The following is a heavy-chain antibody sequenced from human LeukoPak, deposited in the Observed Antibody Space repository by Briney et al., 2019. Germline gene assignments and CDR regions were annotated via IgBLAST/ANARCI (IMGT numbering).Heavy chain of an antibody. CDR2: ISDNGGST. Sequence: GGSLRLSCSSSGFTFMSDPIHWVRQAPGKGLEYVSAISDNGGSTYYADSVKGRFTISRDNSMNTLYLQMSSLRPEDTAVYYCVCPERGDSHGYGYWGQGTLVTVSS. J-gene: IGHJ4*02. CDR1: GFTFMSDP. V-gene: IGHV3-64D*09. CDR3: VCPERGDSHGYGY. D-gene: IGHD5-18*01.